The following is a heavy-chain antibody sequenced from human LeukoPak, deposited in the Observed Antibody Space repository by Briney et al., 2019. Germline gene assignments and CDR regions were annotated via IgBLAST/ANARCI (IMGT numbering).Heavy chain of an antibody. CDR2: ISGSGGST. J-gene: IGHJ4*02. Sequence: TGGSLRLSCAASGFTFSSYAMSWVRQAPGKGLEWVSAISGSGGSTYYADSVKGRFTISRDNSKNTLYLQMNSLQTEDTAVYYCSTIFPYDSNVDWGQGTLVTVSS. CDR1: GFTFSSYA. CDR3: STIFPYDSNVD. V-gene: IGHV3-23*01. D-gene: IGHD3-22*01.